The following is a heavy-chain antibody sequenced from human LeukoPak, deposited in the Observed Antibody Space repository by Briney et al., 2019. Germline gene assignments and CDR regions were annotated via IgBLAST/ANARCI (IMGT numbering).Heavy chain of an antibody. D-gene: IGHD1-26*01. J-gene: IGHJ4*02. Sequence: GASVKVSCKASVYTFTGYYIYWVRQAPGQGLEWMGWINPNSGPTKYAQKFQGRVTMTRDTSISTAYMDLSSLKSDDTALYYCASGYTLLRYWGQGTLVTVSS. CDR2: INPNSGPT. CDR1: VYTFTGYY. V-gene: IGHV1-2*02. CDR3: ASGYTLLRY.